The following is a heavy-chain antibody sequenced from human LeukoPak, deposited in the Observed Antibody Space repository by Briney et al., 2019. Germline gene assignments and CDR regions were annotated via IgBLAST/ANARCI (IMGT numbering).Heavy chain of an antibody. D-gene: IGHD3-3*02. CDR3: ARTPLTPQHLFDP. V-gene: IGHV1-18*01. J-gene: IGHJ5*02. CDR1: AHTFTIYG. Sequence: ASVTVSYTSSAHTFTIYGISWVHQAPGQGLEWMGGLSAYNGKTNYAQKLQGRVTITTDTYTSTAYMELSRLTPDDTADYYWARTPLTPQHLFDPWGQGTLVTVSS. CDR2: LSAYNGKT.